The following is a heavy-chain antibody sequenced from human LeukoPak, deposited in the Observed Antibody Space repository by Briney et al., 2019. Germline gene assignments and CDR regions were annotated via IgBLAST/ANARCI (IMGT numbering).Heavy chain of an antibody. Sequence: GGSLRLSCAASGFSFSSSAMSWVRQAPGKGLEWVSGISGGAGSTYYADALKGRFTISRDNSKNTLYLQMDSLRPEDTAVYYCATAAPNSQSYFDYWGQGTLVTVSS. CDR1: GFSFSSSA. D-gene: IGHD6-13*01. V-gene: IGHV3-23*01. CDR3: ATAAPNSQSYFDY. J-gene: IGHJ4*02. CDR2: ISGGAGST.